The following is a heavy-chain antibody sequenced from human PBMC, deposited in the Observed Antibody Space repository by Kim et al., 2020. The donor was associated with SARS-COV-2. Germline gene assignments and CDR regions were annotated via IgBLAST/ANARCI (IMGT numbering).Heavy chain of an antibody. CDR1: GFTFSSYW. CDR3: ARASGIAVAVKLPFDP. CDR2: INSDGSST. J-gene: IGHJ5*02. Sequence: GGSLRLSCAASGFTFSSYWMHWVRQAPGKGLVWVSRINSDGSSTSYADSVKGRFTISRDNAKNTLYLQMNSLRAEDTAVYYCARASGIAVAVKLPFDPWGQGTLVTVSS. V-gene: IGHV3-74*01. D-gene: IGHD6-19*01.